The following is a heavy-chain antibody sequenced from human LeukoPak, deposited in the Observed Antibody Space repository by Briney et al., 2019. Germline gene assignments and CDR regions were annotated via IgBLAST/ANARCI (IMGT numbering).Heavy chain of an antibody. CDR2: IYYSGTT. D-gene: IGHD6-19*01. CDR1: GGSISSGTYY. V-gene: IGHV4-39*01. Sequence: PSETLSLTCTVSGGSISSGTYYWGWVRQPPGKGLEWIGTIYYSGTTYYNPSLKSRVTISVDTSKNQFSLKLSSVTAAGTAVYYCARHEWGEWYSSGWYQRDWFDPWGQGTLVTVSS. CDR3: ARHEWGEWYSSGWYQRDWFDP. J-gene: IGHJ5*02.